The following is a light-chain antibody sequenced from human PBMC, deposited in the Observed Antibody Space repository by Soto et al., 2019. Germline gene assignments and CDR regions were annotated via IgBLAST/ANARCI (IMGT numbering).Light chain of an antibody. J-gene: IGKJ1*01. Sequence: AIRMTQSPSSFSASTGDRVTITCRASQGISSYLAWYQQKPGKAPKLLIYAASTLQSGVPSRFSGSGSGTDFTLTISCPQSEDFATYYCQQYYSYPPTFGQGTKVEIK. CDR1: QGISSY. V-gene: IGKV1-8*01. CDR3: QQYYSYPPT. CDR2: AAS.